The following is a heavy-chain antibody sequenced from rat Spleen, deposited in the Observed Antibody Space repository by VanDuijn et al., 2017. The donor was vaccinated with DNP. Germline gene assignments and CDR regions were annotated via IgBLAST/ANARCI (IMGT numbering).Heavy chain of an antibody. Sequence: QVQLKESGPGLVQPSRTLSLTCTVSGFSLTSYNVHWVRQPPGKGLEWMGVIWSGGNTDYNSALKPRRSSSRDTSESRVFLTVNSLQTEDTGIYYCNRNEFGQPGVYWGQGVMVTVSS. V-gene: IGHV2S13*01. CDR3: NRNEFGQPGVY. J-gene: IGHJ2*01. CDR1: GFSLTSYN. D-gene: IGHD1-4*01. CDR2: IWSGGNT.